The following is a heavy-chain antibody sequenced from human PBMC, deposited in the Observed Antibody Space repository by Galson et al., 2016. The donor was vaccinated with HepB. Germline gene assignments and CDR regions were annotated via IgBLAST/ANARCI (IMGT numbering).Heavy chain of an antibody. CDR2: ISYDGSNK. V-gene: IGHV3-30-3*01. J-gene: IGHJ5*02. Sequence: SLRLSCAASGFTFSSYAMHWVRQAPGKGLEWVAVISYDGSNKYYADSVKGRFTISRDNSKNTLYLQMNSLRAEDTAVYHCARDRGYCTGTSCRNWFDPWGQGTLVTVSS. D-gene: IGHD2-2*01. CDR3: ARDRGYCTGTSCRNWFDP. CDR1: GFTFSSYA.